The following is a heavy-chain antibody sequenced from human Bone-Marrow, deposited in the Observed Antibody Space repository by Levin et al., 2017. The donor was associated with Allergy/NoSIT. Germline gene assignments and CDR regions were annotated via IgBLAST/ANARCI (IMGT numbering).Heavy chain of an antibody. Sequence: QLGESLKISCAASGFTFNSHTMSWVRQAPGKGLEWVADINKDGSKRYYVDSVEGRFTISRDNAENSLFLQMNILKVADTAVYYCARDWGDNNRAFDYWGQGTLVTVSS. CDR1: GFTFNSHT. CDR3: ARDWGDNNRAFDY. CDR2: INKDGSKR. V-gene: IGHV3-7*03. D-gene: IGHD1-14*01. J-gene: IGHJ4*02.